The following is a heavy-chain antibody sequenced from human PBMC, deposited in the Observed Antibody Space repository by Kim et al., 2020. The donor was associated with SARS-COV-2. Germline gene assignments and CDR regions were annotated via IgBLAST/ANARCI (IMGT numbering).Heavy chain of an antibody. CDR1: GFTFSSYA. Sequence: GGSLRLSCAASGFTFSSYAMSWVRQAPGKGLEWVSAISGSGDNTYYADSVKGRFTISRDNSKNTLYLQMNSLRAEDTAVYYCAKRDRDDYSKSPGMDVWGQGTTVTVSS. CDR2: ISGSGDNT. D-gene: IGHD4-4*01. J-gene: IGHJ6*02. CDR3: AKRDRDDYSKSPGMDV. V-gene: IGHV3-23*01.